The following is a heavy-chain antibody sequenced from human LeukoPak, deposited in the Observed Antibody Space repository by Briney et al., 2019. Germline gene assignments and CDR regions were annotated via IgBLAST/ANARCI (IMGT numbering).Heavy chain of an antibody. CDR2: IYYSGST. Sequence: SGTLALTCPGPGGSISSYYWSWIRQPPGKGLEGIGYIYYSGSTNYNPSLKSRVTISVDTSKNQFSLKLSSVTAADTAVYYCARHVSTYGSGSFAYWGQGTLVTVSS. CDR1: GGSISSYY. J-gene: IGHJ4*02. V-gene: IGHV4-59*08. CDR3: ARHVSTYGSGSFAY. D-gene: IGHD3-10*01.